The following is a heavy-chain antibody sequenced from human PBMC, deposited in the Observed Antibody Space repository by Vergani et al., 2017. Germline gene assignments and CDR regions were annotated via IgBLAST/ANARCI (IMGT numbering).Heavy chain of an antibody. CDR2: IKSDGRT. CDR1: GFRVTTYY. D-gene: IGHD3-16*02. V-gene: IGHV3-66*01. Sequence: VELLESGGGLAQPGGSLRVSCSASGFRVTTYYMSWVRQAPGKGLEWVSVIKSDGRTSYAESVRGRFTISRDNAKNSLYLQMNSLIAEDTAVYYCARDTFGGVIDTPDYWGQGTLVTVSS. CDR3: ARDTFGGVIDTPDY. J-gene: IGHJ4*02.